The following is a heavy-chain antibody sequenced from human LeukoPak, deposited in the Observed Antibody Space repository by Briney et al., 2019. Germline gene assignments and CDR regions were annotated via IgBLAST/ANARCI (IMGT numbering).Heavy chain of an antibody. D-gene: IGHD6-13*01. J-gene: IGHJ5*02. V-gene: IGHV3-30*02. CDR3: ARVGSAGTVSDWFDP. CDR1: GFTFSSYG. Sequence: GGSLRLSCAASGFTFSSYGMHWVRQAPGKGLEWVAFIRYDGSNKYYADSVKGRFTISRDNSKNTLYLQMNSLRAEDTAVYYRARVGSAGTVSDWFDPWGQGTLVTVSS. CDR2: IRYDGSNK.